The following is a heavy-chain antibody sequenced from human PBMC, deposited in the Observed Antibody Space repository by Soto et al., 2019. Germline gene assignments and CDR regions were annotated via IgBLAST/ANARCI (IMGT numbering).Heavy chain of an antibody. D-gene: IGHD2-21*02. J-gene: IGHJ4*02. CDR2: IYYSGST. V-gene: IGHV4-39*01. CDR1: GGSINSRSYY. Sequence: PSETLSLTCTVSGGSINSRSYYWGWIRQSPGKGLEWIGSIYYSGSTYYNPSLKSRVAMSVDTSKNQFSLKLRSVSAADTAVYYCARQRTSVVTQAYFDDWGQGSLVP. CDR3: ARQRTSVVTQAYFDD.